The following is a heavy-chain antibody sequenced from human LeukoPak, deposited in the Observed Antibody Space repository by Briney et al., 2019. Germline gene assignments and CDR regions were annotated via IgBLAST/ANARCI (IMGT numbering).Heavy chain of an antibody. V-gene: IGHV4-34*01. J-gene: IGHJ4*02. CDR3: ARGYGGKPDY. D-gene: IGHD4-23*01. CDR1: GGSFSGHY. Sequence: TSETLSLTCAVYGGSFSGHYWSWIRQPPGKGLEWIGEINHSGSTNYNPSLKSRVTISVDTSKNQFSLKLSSVTAAVTAVYYCARGYGGKPDYWGQGTLVTVSS. CDR2: INHSGST.